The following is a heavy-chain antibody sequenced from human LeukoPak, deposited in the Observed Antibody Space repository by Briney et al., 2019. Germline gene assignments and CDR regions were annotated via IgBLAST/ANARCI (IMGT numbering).Heavy chain of an antibody. Sequence: ASVKVSCKASGYTFTSYGISWVRQAPGQGLEWMGWISAYNGNTNYAQKLQGRVTMTTDTSTSTAYMELRSLRSDDTAVYYCATSSRTVRGVIIMPFDYWGQGTLVTVSS. CDR1: GYTFTSYG. D-gene: IGHD3-10*01. CDR3: ATSSRTVRGVIIMPFDY. V-gene: IGHV1-18*01. J-gene: IGHJ4*02. CDR2: ISAYNGNT.